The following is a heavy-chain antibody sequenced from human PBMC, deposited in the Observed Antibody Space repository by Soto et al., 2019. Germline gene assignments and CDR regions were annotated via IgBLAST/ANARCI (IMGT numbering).Heavy chain of an antibody. CDR3: ARHLRESTFGTPMTY. J-gene: IGHJ4*02. CDR1: GDSIGSTTYY. V-gene: IGHV4-39*01. Sequence: SETLSLTCTVSGDSIGSTTYYWGWIRQPPGKGLEWIGSIFHSGTAYYNPSLRSRATISVDTSRNQFSMRLSSVTAADTALYYCARHLRESTFGTPMTYWGQGTLVTVSS. D-gene: IGHD6-13*01. CDR2: IFHSGTA.